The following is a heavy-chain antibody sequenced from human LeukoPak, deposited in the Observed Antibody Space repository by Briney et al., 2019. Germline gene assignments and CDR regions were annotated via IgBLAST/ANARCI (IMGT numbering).Heavy chain of an antibody. CDR3: ARGIVGATPNWFDP. D-gene: IGHD1-26*01. Sequence: ASVKVSCKASGYTFTGYYMHWVRQAPGQGLEWMGWINPNSGGTNYAQKLQGRVTMTTDTSTSTAYMELRSLRSDDTAVYYCARGIVGATPNWFDPWGQGTLVTVSS. CDR1: GYTFTGYY. CDR2: INPNSGGT. V-gene: IGHV1-2*02. J-gene: IGHJ5*02.